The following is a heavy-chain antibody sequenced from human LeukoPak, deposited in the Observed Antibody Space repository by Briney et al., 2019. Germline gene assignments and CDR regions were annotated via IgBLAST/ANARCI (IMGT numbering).Heavy chain of an antibody. CDR3: AGASGVDGTPNYYYYYGMDV. CDR1: GGSISSYY. J-gene: IGHJ6*02. V-gene: IGHV4-59*01. CDR2: IYYSGST. Sequence: PSETLSLTCTVSGGSISSYYWSWIRQPPGKGLEWIGYIYYSGSTNCNPSLKSRVTISVDTSKNQFSLKLSSVTAADTAVYYCAGASGVDGTPNYYYYYGMDVWGQGTTVTVSS. D-gene: IGHD1-14*01.